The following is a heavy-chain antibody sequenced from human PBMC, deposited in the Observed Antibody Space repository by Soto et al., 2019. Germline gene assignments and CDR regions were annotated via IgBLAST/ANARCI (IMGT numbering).Heavy chain of an antibody. V-gene: IGHV4-39*01. Sequence: PSETLSLTCTVSGGSISSSGYYWGWIRQPPGKGLEWIGSIYYSGYTYYKPSLKSRVTISVDTSKNQFSLKLSAVTAADTAVYYCARHNGPLNVDYCYDMDFWGQGATVTVSS. J-gene: IGHJ6*02. CDR2: IYYSGYT. D-gene: IGHD3-16*01. CDR1: GGSISSSGYY. CDR3: ARHNGPLNVDYCYDMDF.